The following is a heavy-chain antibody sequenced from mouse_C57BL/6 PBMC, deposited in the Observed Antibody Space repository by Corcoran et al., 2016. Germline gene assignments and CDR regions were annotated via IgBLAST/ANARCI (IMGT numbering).Heavy chain of an antibody. D-gene: IGHD3-2*02. V-gene: IGHV1-26*01. Sequence: EVQLQQSGPELVKPGASVKISCKASGYTFTDYYMNWVKQSHGKSLEWIGDINPNNGGTSYNQKFKGKATLTVDKSSSTAYMELRSLTSEDSAVYYCASTAQAGAYWGQGTLVTVSA. CDR2: INPNNGGT. CDR1: GYTFTDYY. CDR3: ASTAQAGAY. J-gene: IGHJ3*01.